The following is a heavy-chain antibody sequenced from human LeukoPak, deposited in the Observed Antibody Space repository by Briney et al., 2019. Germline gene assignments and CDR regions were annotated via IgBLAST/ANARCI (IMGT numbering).Heavy chain of an antibody. V-gene: IGHV3-11*01. D-gene: IGHD6-13*01. CDR1: GFTFSDYY. CDR3: ARLSYLVPDN. Sequence: GGSLRLSRAASGFTFSDYYMTWIRQAPGKGLEWVSYISGGGPTIKYADSVKGRFSISRDNAKNSLFLQMNSLRADDTAVYYCARLSYLVPDNWGQGTLVTVSS. J-gene: IGHJ4*02. CDR2: ISGGGPTI.